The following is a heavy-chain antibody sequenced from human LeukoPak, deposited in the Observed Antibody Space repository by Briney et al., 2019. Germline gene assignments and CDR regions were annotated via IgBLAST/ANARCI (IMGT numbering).Heavy chain of an antibody. CDR1: GYTFTGYY. D-gene: IGHD6-19*01. CDR2: INPNSGGT. V-gene: IGHV1-2*02. J-gene: IGHJ3*02. CDR3: ARLYSSGFDAFDI. Sequence: ASVKVSCKASGYTFTGYYMHWVRQAPRQGLEWMGWINPNSGGTNYAQKFQGRVTMTRDTSISTAYMELSRLRSDDTAVYYCARLYSSGFDAFDIWGQGTMVTVSS.